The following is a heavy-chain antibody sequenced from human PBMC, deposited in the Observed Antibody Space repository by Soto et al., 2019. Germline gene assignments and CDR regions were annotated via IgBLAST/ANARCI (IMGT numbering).Heavy chain of an antibody. Sequence: QVQLQESGPGLVKPSGTLTLTCAVSGDSISSSYWWSWVRQSPGRGLEWIGEIYHIGITNYNPSLKSRVSISVDKSKNQFSLKLTYVTGADTAVYYCARDRGKATFYSNGMDVWGQGTTVTVSS. CDR1: GDSISSSYW. V-gene: IGHV4-4*02. CDR3: ARDRGKATFYSNGMDV. CDR2: IYHIGIT. J-gene: IGHJ6*02.